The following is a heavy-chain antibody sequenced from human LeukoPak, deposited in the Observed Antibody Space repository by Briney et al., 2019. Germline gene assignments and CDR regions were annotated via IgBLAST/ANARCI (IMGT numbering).Heavy chain of an antibody. J-gene: IGHJ6*03. CDR2: ISSSGGTI. V-gene: IGHV3-11*01. Sequence: GGSLRLSCAASGFTFSDYYMNWIRQAPGKGLEWVSYISSSGGTIYYADSVKGRFTISRENAKNSLYLQMNSLRAEDTAVYYCARRRESTGYYPHYHYYYYMDVWGKGTTVTVSS. CDR1: GFTFSDYY. D-gene: IGHD3-9*01. CDR3: ARRRESTGYYPHYHYYYYMDV.